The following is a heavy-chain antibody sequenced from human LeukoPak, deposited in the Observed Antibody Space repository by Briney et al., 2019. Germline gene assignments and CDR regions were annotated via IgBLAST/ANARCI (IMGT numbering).Heavy chain of an antibody. J-gene: IGHJ1*01. Sequence: SETLSLTCTVSGGSISSNYWSWIRQPPGKGLEWIGYIYYTGSTNYNPSLKSRVTISVDTSKNQFSLKLSSVTAADTAVYYCARGEDGDYYFQHWGQGTLVTVSS. CDR3: ARGEDGDYYFQH. D-gene: IGHD4-17*01. CDR2: IYYTGST. V-gene: IGHV4-59*12. CDR1: GGSISSNY.